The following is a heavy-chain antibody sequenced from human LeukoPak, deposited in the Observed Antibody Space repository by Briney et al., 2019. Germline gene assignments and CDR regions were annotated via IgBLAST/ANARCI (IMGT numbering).Heavy chain of an antibody. Sequence: GGSLRLSCAASGFTFSTYTMNWVRQAPGKGLEWVSSISSRSSYIYYADSVKGRFTISRDNAKNSLYLQMNSLRAEDTALYYCARALVPAAIADYYYYYYMDVWGKGTTVTVSS. J-gene: IGHJ6*03. CDR2: ISSRSSYI. V-gene: IGHV3-21*04. CDR3: ARALVPAAIADYYYYYYMDV. CDR1: GFTFSTYT. D-gene: IGHD2-2*01.